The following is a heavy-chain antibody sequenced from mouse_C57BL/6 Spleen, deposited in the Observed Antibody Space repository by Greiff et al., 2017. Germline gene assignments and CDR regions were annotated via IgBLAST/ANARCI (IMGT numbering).Heavy chain of an antibody. D-gene: IGHD2-4*01. CDR1: GYTFTDYE. CDR3: TREGNYDYPWLAY. V-gene: IGHV1-15*01. Sequence: QVQLQQSGAELVRPGASVTLSCKASGYTFTDYEMHWVKQTPVHGLEWIGAIDPETGGTAYNQKFKGKAILTADKSSSTAYMELRSLTSEDSAVYYCTREGNYDYPWLAYWGQGTLVTVSA. J-gene: IGHJ3*01. CDR2: IDPETGGT.